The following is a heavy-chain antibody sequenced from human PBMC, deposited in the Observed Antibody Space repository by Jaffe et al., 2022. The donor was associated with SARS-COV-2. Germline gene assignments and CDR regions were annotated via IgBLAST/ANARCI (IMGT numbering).Heavy chain of an antibody. CDR1: GFSVSSNY. J-gene: IGHJ5*02. Sequence: EVQLVESGGGLIQPGGSLRLSCAASGFSVSSNYMSWVRQAPGKGLEWVSVIYRGGTTYYADPVKGRFTISTDNSKNTLFLQMNSLRAEDTAVYYCARAPLEGLPFDPWGQGTLVTVSS. CDR2: IYRGGTT. V-gene: IGHV3-53*01. CDR3: ARAPLEGLPFDP. D-gene: IGHD2-15*01.